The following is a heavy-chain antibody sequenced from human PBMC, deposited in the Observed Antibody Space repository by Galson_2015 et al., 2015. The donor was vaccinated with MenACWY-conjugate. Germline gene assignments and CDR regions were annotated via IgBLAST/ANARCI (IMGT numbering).Heavy chain of an antibody. V-gene: IGHV3-15*01. CDR3: TPSGGSGSTSRH. D-gene: IGHD3-10*01. CDR1: GFTFNNAW. J-gene: IGHJ4*02. Sequence: SLRLSCAASGFTFNNAWMTWVRQAPGKGLEWIGRIKSKRDGETTHYAAPVQGRSTISRDDSANMLYMQMHSLQTEDTAVYYCTPSGGSGSTSRHWGQGTLVTVSS. CDR2: IKSKRDGETT.